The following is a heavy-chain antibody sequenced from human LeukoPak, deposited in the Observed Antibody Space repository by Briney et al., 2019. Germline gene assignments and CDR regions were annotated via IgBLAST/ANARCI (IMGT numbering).Heavy chain of an antibody. CDR2: INHSGSI. V-gene: IGHV4-34*01. D-gene: IGHD3-10*01. J-gene: IGHJ4*02. CDR3: ARGDGYYFDY. CDR1: GGSFSGYC. Sequence: SETLSLTCAVYGGSFSGYCWSWIRQPPGKGLEWIGEINHSGSINYNPSLKSRVTISVDTSKNQFSLKLSSVTAADTAVYYCARGDGYYFDYWGQGTLVTVSS.